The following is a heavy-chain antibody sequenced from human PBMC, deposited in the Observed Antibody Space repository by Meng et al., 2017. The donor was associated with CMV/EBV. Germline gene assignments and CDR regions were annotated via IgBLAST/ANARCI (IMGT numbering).Heavy chain of an antibody. CDR3: ARGRGFCSSTSCYSRYYYYGMDV. V-gene: IGHV4-34*01. Sequence: SETLSLTCAVYGGSFSGYYWSWIRRPPGQGLEWIGEINHSGSTNYNPSLKSRVTISVDTSKNQFPLKLSSVTAADTAVYYCARGRGFCSSTSCYSRYYYYGMDVWGQGTTVTVSS. CDR2: INHSGST. CDR1: GGSFSGYY. D-gene: IGHD2-2*01. J-gene: IGHJ6*02.